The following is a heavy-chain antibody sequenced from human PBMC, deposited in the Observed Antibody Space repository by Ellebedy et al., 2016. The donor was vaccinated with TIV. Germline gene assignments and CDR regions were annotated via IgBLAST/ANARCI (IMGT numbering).Heavy chain of an antibody. V-gene: IGHV3-23*01. CDR1: GFNFGGHA. D-gene: IGHD6-19*01. CDR3: AKDLRYTAGWGGALYI. Sequence: PGGSLRLSCAASGFNFGGHAMKWVRQAPGKGLEWVSSIGSTNYSTHYADSVKGRFTISRDKSRNTLYLQMNNLRGQDTAVDFCAKDLRYTAGWGGALYIWGQGAMVVVSS. CDR2: IGSTNYST. J-gene: IGHJ3*02.